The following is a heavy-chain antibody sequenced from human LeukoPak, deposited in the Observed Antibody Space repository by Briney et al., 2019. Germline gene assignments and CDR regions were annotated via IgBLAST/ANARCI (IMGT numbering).Heavy chain of an antibody. CDR2: FDPEDGET. Sequence: ASVKVSCKVSGYTLTELSMHWVRQAPGKELEWMGGFDPEDGETIYAQKFQGRVTMTEDTSTDTAYMELSSLRSEDAAVYYCATDHSGYSYGYLDYWGQGTLVTVSS. D-gene: IGHD5-18*01. CDR3: ATDHSGYSYGYLDY. CDR1: GYTLTELS. J-gene: IGHJ4*02. V-gene: IGHV1-24*01.